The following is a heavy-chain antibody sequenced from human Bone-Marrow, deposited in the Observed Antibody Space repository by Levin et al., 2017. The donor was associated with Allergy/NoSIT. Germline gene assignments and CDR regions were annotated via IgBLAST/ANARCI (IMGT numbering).Heavy chain of an antibody. V-gene: IGHV1-2*02. CDR1: GYTFTGYY. CDR2: INPNSGGT. J-gene: IGHJ5*02. D-gene: IGHD6-13*01. Sequence: ASVKVSCKASGYTFTGYYMHWVRQAPGQGLEWMGWINPNSGGTNYAQKFQGRVTMTRDTSISTAYMELSRLRSDDTAVYYCARIAAAGTSGRGWFDPWGQGTLVTVSS. CDR3: ARIAAAGTSGRGWFDP.